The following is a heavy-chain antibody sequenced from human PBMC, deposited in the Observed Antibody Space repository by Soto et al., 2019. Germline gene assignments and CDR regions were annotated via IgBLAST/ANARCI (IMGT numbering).Heavy chain of an antibody. V-gene: IGHV5-10-1*01. D-gene: IGHD3-3*01. CDR2: IDPSDSYT. CDR3: ARDNTTIRFLESGFDP. J-gene: IGHJ5*02. CDR1: GYSFTSYW. Sequence: GESLKISCKGSGYSFTSYWISWVRQMPGKGLEWMGRIDPSDSYTNYSPSFQGHVTISADKSISTAYLQWSSPKASDTAMYYCARDNTTIRFLESGFDPWGQGTLVTVSS.